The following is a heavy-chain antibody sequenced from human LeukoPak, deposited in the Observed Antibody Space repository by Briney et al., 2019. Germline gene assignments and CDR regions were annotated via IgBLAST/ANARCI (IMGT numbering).Heavy chain of an antibody. V-gene: IGHV4-39*01. CDR2: IYYSGST. D-gene: IGHD2-15*01. J-gene: IGHJ4*02. CDR3: ASQGYCSGGSCYGAYYFDY. Sequence: SETLSLTCTVSGGSISSSSYYWGWIRQPPGKGLEWIGSIYYSGSTNYNPSLKSRVTISVDTSKNQFSLKLSSVTAADTAVYYCASQGYCSGGSCYGAYYFDYWGQGTLVTVSS. CDR1: GGSISSSSYY.